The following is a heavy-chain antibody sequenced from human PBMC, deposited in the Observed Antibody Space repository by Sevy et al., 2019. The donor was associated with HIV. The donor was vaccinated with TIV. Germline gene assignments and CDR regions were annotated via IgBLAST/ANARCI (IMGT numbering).Heavy chain of an antibody. CDR3: ARSIVVITKDDAFDI. J-gene: IGHJ3*02. CDR2: INSDGSST. V-gene: IGHV3-74*01. Sequence: GGSLRLSCAASGFTFSSYWMHWVRQAPGKGLVWVSRINSDGSSTSYADSVKGRFTISRDNAKNTLYLQMNSLRAEDTAVYYCARSIVVITKDDAFDIWGQGTMVTVSS. D-gene: IGHD3-22*01. CDR1: GFTFSSYW.